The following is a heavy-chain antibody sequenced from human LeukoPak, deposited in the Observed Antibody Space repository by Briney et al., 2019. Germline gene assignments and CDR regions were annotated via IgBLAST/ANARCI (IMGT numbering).Heavy chain of an antibody. CDR1: GFTFSGFG. D-gene: IGHD6-13*01. CDR2: ISTSSSYI. V-gene: IGHV3-21*01. J-gene: IGHJ4*02. Sequence: GGSLRLSCAASGFTFSGFGMNWVRQAPGKGLAWVSSISTSSSYIYYADSLKGRFTISRDNAKNSLYLQMNSLRAEDTSVYYCXXXXXXLIAYSSSWFDYWGQGTLVTVSS. CDR3: XXXXXXLIAYSSSWFDY.